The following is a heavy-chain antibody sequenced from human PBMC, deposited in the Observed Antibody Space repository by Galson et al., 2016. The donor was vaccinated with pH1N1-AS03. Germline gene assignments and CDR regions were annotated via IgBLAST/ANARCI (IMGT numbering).Heavy chain of an antibody. D-gene: IGHD6-19*01. Sequence: CAISGDSVSSNGAAWNWIRQSPSRGLEWLGRTYYRSKWYNDYAVSVKGRITIYADTSRNQFSQQLNSVIPEDTAVYYCVRERGESSGWKTRWFDPWGQGTLVTVSS. V-gene: IGHV6-1*01. CDR1: GDSVSSNGAA. J-gene: IGHJ5*02. CDR2: TYYRSKWYN. CDR3: VRERGESSGWKTRWFDP.